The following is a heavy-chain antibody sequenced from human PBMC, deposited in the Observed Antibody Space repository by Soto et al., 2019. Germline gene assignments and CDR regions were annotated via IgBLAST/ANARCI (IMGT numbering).Heavy chain of an antibody. CDR3: AREGPAPYYYYGMDV. J-gene: IGHJ6*02. Sequence: QVQLVQSRGEVKKPGASVKVSCKTSGYGFTTYGISWVRQAPGQGLEWMGWISGYNGNTNYAQNLQGRVTMTTDTSXXTAYMELRSLRSDDTAVYYCAREGPAPYYYYGMDVWGQGSTVTVSS. V-gene: IGHV1-18*01. CDR1: GYGFTTYG. CDR2: ISGYNGNT.